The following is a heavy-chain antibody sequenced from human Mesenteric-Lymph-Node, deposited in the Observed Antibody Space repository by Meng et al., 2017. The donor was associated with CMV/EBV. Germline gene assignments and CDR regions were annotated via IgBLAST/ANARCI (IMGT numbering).Heavy chain of an antibody. V-gene: IGHV1-2*02. Sequence: ASVKVSCKASGYTFIAYYMHWVRQAPGQGLEWMGWINPSSGGTNYAQKFQGRVTMTWDTSISTAYMELSRLRSDDTAVYYCARSRIILWCDSCDYFDYWGQGTLVTVSS. CDR3: ARSRIILWCDSCDYFDY. CDR1: GYTFIAYY. CDR2: INPSSGGT. J-gene: IGHJ4*02. D-gene: IGHD3-22*01.